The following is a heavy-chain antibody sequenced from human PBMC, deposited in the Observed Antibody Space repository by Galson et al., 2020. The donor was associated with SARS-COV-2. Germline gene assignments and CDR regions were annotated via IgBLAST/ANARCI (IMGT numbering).Heavy chain of an antibody. CDR1: GFTFSDAW. CDR3: MWYHLDAFDF. V-gene: IGHV3-15*01. J-gene: IGHJ3*01. CDR2: IKSKTSGETT. D-gene: IGHD2-15*01. Sequence: TGGSLRLSCAASGFTFSDAWMSWVRQAPGKGLEWVGRIKSKTSGETTDYAAPLKGRFTISRDDSKKTLFLHMNSLKTEDTAMYYCMWYHLDAFDFWGQGTMVTVSS.